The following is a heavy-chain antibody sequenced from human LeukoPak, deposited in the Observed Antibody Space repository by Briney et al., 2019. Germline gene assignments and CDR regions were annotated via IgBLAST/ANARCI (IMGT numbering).Heavy chain of an antibody. Sequence: SETLSLTCTVSDDSITIYYWSWIRQPPGKGLEWIGYIDHTGITNYNPSLKSRVTISVDTSKNQFSLKLNSVTPEDTAVYYCAREKMAKYYYYYMDVWGKGTTVTVSS. CDR2: IDHTGIT. V-gene: IGHV4-59*12. CDR3: AREKMAKYYYYYMDV. CDR1: DDSITIYY. J-gene: IGHJ6*03. D-gene: IGHD5-24*01.